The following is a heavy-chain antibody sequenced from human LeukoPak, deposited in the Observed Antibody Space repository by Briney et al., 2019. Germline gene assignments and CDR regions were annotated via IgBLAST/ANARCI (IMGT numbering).Heavy chain of an antibody. V-gene: IGHV1-18*01. CDR2: ISAYNGNT. CDR1: GYTFTSYG. CDR3: ARVISSSWYYYYYYMDV. J-gene: IGHJ6*03. D-gene: IGHD6-13*01. Sequence: ASVKVSCKASGYTFTSYGISWVRQAPGQGLEWMGWISAYNGNTNYAQKLQGRVTMTTDTSTSTAYMELRSLRSDDTAVYYFARVISSSWYYYYYYMDVWGKGTTVTVSS.